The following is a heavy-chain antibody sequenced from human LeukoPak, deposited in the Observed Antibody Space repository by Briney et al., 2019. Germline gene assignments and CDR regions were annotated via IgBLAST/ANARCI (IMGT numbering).Heavy chain of an antibody. J-gene: IGHJ3*02. CDR3: SSRNTGYERNFFYN. CDR1: GGSISSGGYS. Sequence: SSQTLSLTCAVSGGSISSGGYSWSWVRQPPGEGLEWVGYIYHSGSTYYNPSLQSRVTISLDRSKNQFSLKLSSMTAADTAVYYCSSRNTGYERNFFYNLGQGTMVTVSS. D-gene: IGHD5-12*01. CDR2: IYHSGST. V-gene: IGHV4-30-2*01.